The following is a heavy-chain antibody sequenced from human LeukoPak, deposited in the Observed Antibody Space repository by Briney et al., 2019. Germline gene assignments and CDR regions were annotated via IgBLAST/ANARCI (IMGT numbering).Heavy chain of an antibody. CDR2: ISGSGGST. D-gene: IGHD4-17*01. CDR1: GLTFSSYA. J-gene: IGHJ6*02. Sequence: GGSLRLSCAASGLTFSSYAMSWVRQAPGKWLEWVSAISGSGGSTYYADSVKGRFTISRDNSKNTLYLQMNSLRAEDTAVYYCATTVTTVKYYYGMDVWGQGTTVTVSS. CDR3: ATTVTTVKYYYGMDV. V-gene: IGHV3-23*01.